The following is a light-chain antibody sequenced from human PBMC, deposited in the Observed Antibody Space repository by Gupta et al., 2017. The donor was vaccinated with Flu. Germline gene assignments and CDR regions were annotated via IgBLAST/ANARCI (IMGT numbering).Light chain of an antibody. V-gene: IGKV1-39*01. Sequence: DIQLTQFPSSLSASAGDRVTITCRSSQNIDNYVNWYQQRPGKAPKLLIYATSTLQSGVPSRFIGSGSGTHFTLTISSLRPEDFATYYCHQSHSTPLTFGGGTKVEIK. J-gene: IGKJ4*01. CDR1: QNIDNY. CDR2: ATS. CDR3: HQSHSTPLT.